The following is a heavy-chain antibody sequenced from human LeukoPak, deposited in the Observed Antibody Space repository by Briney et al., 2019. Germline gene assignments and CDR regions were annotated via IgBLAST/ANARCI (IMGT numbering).Heavy chain of an antibody. D-gene: IGHD5-12*01. J-gene: IGHJ4*02. CDR1: GGSISSSTYY. Sequence: SETLSLTCTVSGGSISSSTYYWGWIRQPPGKGLECIGNIFYSGRTYYNPSLKSRVTISVDPSKNQFSLKLSSVTAADTAVYYCARLAYVDIVATNYFDYWGQGTLVTVSS. CDR3: ARLAYVDIVATNYFDY. V-gene: IGHV4-39*01. CDR2: IFYSGRT.